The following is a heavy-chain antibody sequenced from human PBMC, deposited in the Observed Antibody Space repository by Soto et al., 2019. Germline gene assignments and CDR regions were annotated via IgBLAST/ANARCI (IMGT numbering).Heavy chain of an antibody. CDR2: INPSGGST. V-gene: IGHV1-46*01. CDR1: GGTFSSYA. D-gene: IGHD3-22*01. CDR3: ARAYYDSRGYYYEAPVYGMDV. J-gene: IGHJ6*02. Sequence: ASVKVSCKASGGTFSSYAISWVRQAPGHGLEWMGGINPSGGSTRYAQKVQGRVTMTRDTSTSTVYMELSSLRSEDRAVYYCARAYYDSRGYYYEAPVYGMDVWGQGTTVTVSS.